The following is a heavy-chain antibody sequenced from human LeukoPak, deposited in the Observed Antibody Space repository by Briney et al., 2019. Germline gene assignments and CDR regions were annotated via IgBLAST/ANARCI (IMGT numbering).Heavy chain of an antibody. CDR1: GFSFSNYN. Sequence: GGSLRLSCAASGFSFSNYNMNWVRQAPGRGLEWVSSISSSSSYIYYADSLKGRFTISRDNAKNSLYLQVNSLRAEDTAVYFCARDSTWLLDYWGQGTLITVSS. D-gene: IGHD6-19*01. CDR3: ARDSTWLLDY. V-gene: IGHV3-21*01. J-gene: IGHJ4*02. CDR2: ISSSSSYI.